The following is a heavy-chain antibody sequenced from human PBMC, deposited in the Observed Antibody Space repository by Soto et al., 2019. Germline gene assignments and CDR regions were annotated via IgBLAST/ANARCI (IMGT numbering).Heavy chain of an antibody. CDR2: ISSRGTFI. J-gene: IGHJ4*02. Sequence: DVNLVESGGGLVEPGGSLRLSCAASGFTFPIHDFNWVRQAPGKGLEWVSSISSRGTFIYYADSVKGRFTISRDNAKNSVYLQMDNLRVEDTAVYYCARYTTDWVVGHWGQGALVTVSS. V-gene: IGHV3-21*01. D-gene: IGHD2-2*02. CDR1: GFTFPIHD. CDR3: ARYTTDWVVGH.